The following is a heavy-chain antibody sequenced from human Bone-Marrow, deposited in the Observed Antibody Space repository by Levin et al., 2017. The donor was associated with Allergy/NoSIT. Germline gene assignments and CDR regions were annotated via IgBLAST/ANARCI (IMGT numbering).Heavy chain of an antibody. CDR3: ARGWSTSARDAFDY. Sequence: PGGSLRLSCAASGFTFSDYSMHWVRQAPGKGLEWVSSISKSSLYIYYADSVQGRFTISRDYAKNLLYLQVSSLRAEDTAQYFCARGWSTSARDAFDYWGQGTLVTVSS. D-gene: IGHD6-19*01. CDR1: GFTFSDYS. CDR2: ISKSSLYI. J-gene: IGHJ4*02. V-gene: IGHV3-21*06.